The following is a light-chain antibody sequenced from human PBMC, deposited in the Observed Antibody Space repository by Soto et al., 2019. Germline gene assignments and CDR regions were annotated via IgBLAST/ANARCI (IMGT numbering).Light chain of an antibody. V-gene: IGKV1-5*03. CDR3: EQENTYPWT. J-gene: IGKJ1*01. CDR1: QSISPW. Sequence: DIQMTQFPSTLSAFVGDRVTITCRASQSISPWLAWYRQKPGKAPKLLIYKTSSLHSGGPLRFSGSGSGTEFTRTISGLQPDDVATDDGEQENTYPWTFGQGTKVEIK. CDR2: KTS.